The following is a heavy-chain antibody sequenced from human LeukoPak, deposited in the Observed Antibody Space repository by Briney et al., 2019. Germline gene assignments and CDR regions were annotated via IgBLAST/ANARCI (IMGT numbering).Heavy chain of an antibody. Sequence: KAGGSLRLSCAASGFTFSSYAMSWVRQAPGKGLEWVSSISSSSSYIYYADSVKGRFTISRDNAKNSLYLQMNSLRAEDTAVYYCARVGVVIAFYDYYYMDVWGKGTTVTVSS. CDR2: ISSSSSYI. J-gene: IGHJ6*03. V-gene: IGHV3-21*01. D-gene: IGHD3-3*01. CDR1: GFTFSSYA. CDR3: ARVGVVIAFYDYYYMDV.